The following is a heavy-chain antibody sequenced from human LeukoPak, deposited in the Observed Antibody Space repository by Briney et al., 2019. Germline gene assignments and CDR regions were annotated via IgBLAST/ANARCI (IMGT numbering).Heavy chain of an antibody. CDR1: GYTFTGYY. Sequence: ASVTVSCKASGYTFTGYYMHWVRQAPGQGLEWMGWINPNSGGTNYAQKFQGRVTMTRDTSISTAYMELSRLRSDDTAVYYCARDITPSYYYDSSGTPPDYWGQGTLVTVSS. CDR3: ARDITPSYYYDSSGTPPDY. CDR2: INPNSGGT. D-gene: IGHD3-22*01. V-gene: IGHV1-2*02. J-gene: IGHJ4*02.